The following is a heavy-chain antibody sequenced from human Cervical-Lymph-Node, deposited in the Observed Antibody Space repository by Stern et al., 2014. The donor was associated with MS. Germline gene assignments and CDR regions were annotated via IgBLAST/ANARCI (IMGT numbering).Heavy chain of an antibody. Sequence: VQLVESGAEVKKPGASVKVSCKVSGYTLNDLSLHWVRQAPGEGLEWMGGFSPEDGETIFAQGLRGRVAVTEDTSTDTAYMELSSLRSEDTAVYYCASAVTGLNYYFHALDVWGQGTTVTVSS. V-gene: IGHV1-24*01. J-gene: IGHJ6*02. CDR3: ASAVTGLNYYFHALDV. CDR2: FSPEDGET. D-gene: IGHD6-19*01. CDR1: GYTLNDLS.